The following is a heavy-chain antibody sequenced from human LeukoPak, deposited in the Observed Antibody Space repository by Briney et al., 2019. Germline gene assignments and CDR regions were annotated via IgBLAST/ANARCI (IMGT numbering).Heavy chain of an antibody. V-gene: IGHV1-2*02. D-gene: IGHD4-17*01. CDR3: ARGGVAYGDYGKFDY. Sequence: GASVKVSCKASGYTFTGYYMHWVRQAPGQGLEWMGWINPNSGGTNYAQKFQGRVTMTRDTSISTAYMELSRLRSDDTAVYYCARGGVAYGDYGKFDYWGQGTLVTVSS. CDR2: INPNSGGT. J-gene: IGHJ4*02. CDR1: GYTFTGYY.